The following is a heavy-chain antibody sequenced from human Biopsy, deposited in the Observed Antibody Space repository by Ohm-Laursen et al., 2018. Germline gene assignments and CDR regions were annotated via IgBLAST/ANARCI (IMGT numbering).Heavy chain of an antibody. J-gene: IGHJ4*02. CDR3: AKGGGVGGALDY. CDR1: GGPFGISSHY. V-gene: IGHV4-39*07. Sequence: SDTLSLTCTVSGGPFGISSHYWIWIRQPPGKGLEWIGSIYSDDTTHYNASLQGRITISVDQPKNQFSLRLTSVTAADTAVYYCAKGGGVGGALDYWGQGTLVTVSS. CDR2: IYSDDTT. D-gene: IGHD4-23*01.